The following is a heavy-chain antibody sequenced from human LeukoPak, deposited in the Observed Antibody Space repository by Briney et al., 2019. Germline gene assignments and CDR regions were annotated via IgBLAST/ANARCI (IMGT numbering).Heavy chain of an antibody. Sequence: SETLSLTCVVYGGSFSGYYWSWIRQPPGKGLEWIGEINHSGSTNYNPSLKSRVTISVDTSKNQFSLKLSSVTAADTAVYCCARGELGLYWYFDLWGRGTLVTVSS. CDR3: ARGELGLYWYFDL. D-gene: IGHD7-27*01. V-gene: IGHV4-34*01. CDR2: INHSGST. J-gene: IGHJ2*01. CDR1: GGSFSGYY.